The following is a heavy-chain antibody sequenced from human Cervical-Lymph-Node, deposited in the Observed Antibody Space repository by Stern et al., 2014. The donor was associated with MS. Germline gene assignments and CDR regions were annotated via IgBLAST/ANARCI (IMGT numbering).Heavy chain of an antibody. CDR1: GGSISSYY. J-gene: IGHJ5*02. CDR2: LYYSGST. CDR3: ARGAGWFDP. Sequence: QVQLQESGPGLVKPSETLSLTCTVSGGSISSYYWSWIRQPPGKGLEWIGYLYYSGSTHYNPSLKSRITISVDTSKNQFSLKLSSVTAADTAVYYCARGAGWFDPWGQGTLVTVSP. V-gene: IGHV4-59*01. D-gene: IGHD3-10*01.